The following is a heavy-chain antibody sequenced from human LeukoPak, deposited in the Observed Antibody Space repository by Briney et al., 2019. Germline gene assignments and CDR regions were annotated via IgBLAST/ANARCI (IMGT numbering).Heavy chain of an antibody. CDR1: GFTFSSCA. CDR3: AKARYSYGRGDFDY. CDR2: ISGSGDST. D-gene: IGHD5-18*01. J-gene: IGHJ4*02. V-gene: IGHV3-23*01. Sequence: PGGSLRLSCVASGFTFSSCAMSWVRQAPGKGLEWVSSISGSGDSTYYADSVKGRFTISRDNPKNTLYLQMYSLRAEDTAVYYCAKARYSYGRGDFDYWGQGTLVTVSS.